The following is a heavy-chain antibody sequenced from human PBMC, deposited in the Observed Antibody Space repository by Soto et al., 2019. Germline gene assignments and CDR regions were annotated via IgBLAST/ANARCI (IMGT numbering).Heavy chain of an antibody. D-gene: IGHD5-18*01. CDR3: ARRVQVWLPDYYGVDV. J-gene: IGHJ6*02. Sequence: QAQLVQSGAEVKKPGASVNVSCKASGYDYVTYAITWVRQRPGQGLEWMGWISTLNGNTNYAQNFQGRVTMTTDTSTRIVHLELRSLRSDDPAVYYCARRVQVWLPDYYGVDVWGQGTTVTVS. CDR1: GYDYVTYA. V-gene: IGHV1-18*01. CDR2: ISTLNGNT.